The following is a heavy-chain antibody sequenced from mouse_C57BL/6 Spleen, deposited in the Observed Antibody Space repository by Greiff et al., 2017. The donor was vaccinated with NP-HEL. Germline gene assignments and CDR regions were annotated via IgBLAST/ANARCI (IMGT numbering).Heavy chain of an antibody. D-gene: IGHD4-1*01. CDR1: GFTFSSYG. Sequence: EVKLVESGGDLVKPGGSLKLSCAASGFTFSSYGMSWVRQTPDKRLEWVATISSGGSYTYYPDSVKGRFTISRDNAKNTLYLQMSSLKSEDTAMYYCARHPNWTFDYWGKGTTLTVSS. CDR3: ARHPNWTFDY. J-gene: IGHJ2*01. CDR2: ISSGGSYT. V-gene: IGHV5-6*01.